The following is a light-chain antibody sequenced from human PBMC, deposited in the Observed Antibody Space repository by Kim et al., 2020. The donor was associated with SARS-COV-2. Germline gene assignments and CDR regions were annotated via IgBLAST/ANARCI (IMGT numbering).Light chain of an antibody. CDR2: GAS. Sequence: SPGERAPLSCRASQSVSTNLAWYQQKPGQAPRLLIYGASNRATGVPVRFSGSGSGTEFTLSISGLQSEDFAMYYCQQYTNWPPVTFGGGTKVDIK. V-gene: IGKV3-15*01. CDR1: QSVSTN. CDR3: QQYTNWPPVT. J-gene: IGKJ4*01.